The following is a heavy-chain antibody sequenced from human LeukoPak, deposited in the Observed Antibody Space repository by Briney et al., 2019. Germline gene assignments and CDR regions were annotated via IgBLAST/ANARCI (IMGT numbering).Heavy chain of an antibody. J-gene: IGHJ4*02. CDR2: ISYDGGNK. V-gene: IGHV3-30*01. D-gene: IGHD3-22*01. CDR1: GFTFSSYA. CDR3: ARDRYYDSSGYNRGANYFDY. Sequence: EAGGSLRLSCAASGFTFSSYAMHWVRQAPGKGLEWVAVISYDGGNKYYADSVKGRFTISRDNSKNTLYLQMNSLRAEYTAVYYCARDRYYDSSGYNRGANYFDYWGQGTLVTVSS.